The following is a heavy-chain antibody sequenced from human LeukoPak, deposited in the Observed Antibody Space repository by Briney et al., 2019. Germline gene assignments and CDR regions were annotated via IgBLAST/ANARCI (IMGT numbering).Heavy chain of an antibody. CDR3: ARPLGVRYCSSTSCLPGY. V-gene: IGHV4-34*01. D-gene: IGHD2-2*01. J-gene: IGHJ4*02. CDR1: GGSFSGYY. CDR2: INHSGST. Sequence: SETLSLTCAVYGGSFSGYYWSWIRQPPGKGLEWIGEINHSGSTNYNPSLKSRVTISVDTSKNQFSLKLSSVTAADTAVYYCARPLGVRYCSSTSCLPGYWGQGTLVTVSS.